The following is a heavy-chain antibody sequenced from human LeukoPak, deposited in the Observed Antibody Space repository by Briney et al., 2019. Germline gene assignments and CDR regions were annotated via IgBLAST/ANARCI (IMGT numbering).Heavy chain of an antibody. CDR2: IDRNSGST. V-gene: IGHV1-2*02. J-gene: IGHJ4*02. Sequence: QTPEDRRVGIGWIDRNSGSTNIAQKFQGRVTMTRDTSMSTVYMEVTGLTSDDTAIYFCGRGDSWYLGLDYWGQGTLVPVSS. CDR3: GRGDSWYLGLDY. D-gene: IGHD6-13*01.